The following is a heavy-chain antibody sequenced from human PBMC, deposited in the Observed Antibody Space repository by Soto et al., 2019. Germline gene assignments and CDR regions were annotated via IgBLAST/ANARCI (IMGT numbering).Heavy chain of an antibody. V-gene: IGHV3-30*14. D-gene: IGHD4-17*01. CDR1: GFTFSSYA. J-gene: IGHJ4*02. CDR2: ISYDGSNK. CDR3: AKAFGDFEGDYNYFDY. Sequence: QVQLVESGGAVVQPGRSLRLSCAASGFTFSSYAMHWVRQAPGKGLEWVAVISYDGSNKYYADSVKGRFTISRDNSKKTLYLQMNSLRAEDTAVYHCAKAFGDFEGDYNYFDYWGQGTLVTVAS.